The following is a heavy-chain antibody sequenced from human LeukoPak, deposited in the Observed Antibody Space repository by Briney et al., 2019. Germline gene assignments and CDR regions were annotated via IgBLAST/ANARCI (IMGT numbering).Heavy chain of an antibody. J-gene: IGHJ4*02. Sequence: GGSLRLACAASGCTFSSYAMSWVRQAPGKGLEWVSAISGSGGSTYYADSVKGRFTISRGNSENTLYLQMNSLRAEDTAVYYCAKDLEKIVVVPAAMFFDYWGQGTLVTVSS. D-gene: IGHD2-2*01. CDR1: GCTFSSYA. CDR3: AKDLEKIVVVPAAMFFDY. CDR2: ISGSGGST. V-gene: IGHV3-23*01.